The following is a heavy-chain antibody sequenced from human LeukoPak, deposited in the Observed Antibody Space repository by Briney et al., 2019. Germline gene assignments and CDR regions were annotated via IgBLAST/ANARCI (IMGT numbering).Heavy chain of an antibody. D-gene: IGHD6-13*01. Sequence: PGGSLRLSCAASGFTFSSYSMNWVRQAPGKGLEWVSSISSSSSYIYYADSVKGRFIISRDNAKNSLYLQMNSLRAEDTAVYYCAREGSSIAAATNWFDPWGQGTLVTVSS. CDR2: ISSSSSYI. CDR1: GFTFSSYS. CDR3: AREGSSIAAATNWFDP. V-gene: IGHV3-21*01. J-gene: IGHJ5*02.